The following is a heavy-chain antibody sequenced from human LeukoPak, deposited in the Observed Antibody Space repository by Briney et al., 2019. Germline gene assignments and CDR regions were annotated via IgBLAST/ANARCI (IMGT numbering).Heavy chain of an antibody. CDR2: ISGSGGST. Sequence: GGSLRLSCAASGFTFTSFGMTWVRQAPGKGLEWVSAISGSGGSTYYANSVKGRFTICRDNSQNTLYLQMNSLRAEDTAVYYCAKDSQGVAAPHYWGQGTLVTVSS. D-gene: IGHD6-13*01. J-gene: IGHJ4*02. CDR1: GFTFTSFG. V-gene: IGHV3-23*01. CDR3: AKDSQGVAAPHY.